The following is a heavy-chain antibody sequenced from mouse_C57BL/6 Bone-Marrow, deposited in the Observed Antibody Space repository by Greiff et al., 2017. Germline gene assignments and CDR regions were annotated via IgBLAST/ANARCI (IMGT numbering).Heavy chain of an antibody. CDR1: GYTFTDHT. J-gene: IGHJ2*01. Sequence: VHLVESDAELVKPGASVKISCKVSGYTFTDHTIHWMKQRPEQGLEWIGYIYPRDGSTKYNEKFKGKATLTADKSSSTAYMQLNSLTSEDSAVYFCARGPDGYYDYFDYWGQGTTLTVSS. CDR3: ARGPDGYYDYFDY. CDR2: IYPRDGST. V-gene: IGHV1-78*01. D-gene: IGHD2-3*01.